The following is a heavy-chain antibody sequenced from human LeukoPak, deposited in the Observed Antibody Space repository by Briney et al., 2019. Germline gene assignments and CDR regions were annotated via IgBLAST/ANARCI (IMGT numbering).Heavy chain of an antibody. CDR2: IRFDGGNE. CDR3: AKAGYSTSWYYLDF. Sequence: PGGSLRLSSAASDFTFSDYGMHWVRQAPGKGLEWVAFIRFDGGNEIYGDSVKGRFTISRDDSKDTLYLQMNSLSAEDTAVYFCAKAGYSTSWYYLDFWGQGTLVTVSS. J-gene: IGHJ4*02. D-gene: IGHD6-13*01. V-gene: IGHV3-30*02. CDR1: DFTFSDYG.